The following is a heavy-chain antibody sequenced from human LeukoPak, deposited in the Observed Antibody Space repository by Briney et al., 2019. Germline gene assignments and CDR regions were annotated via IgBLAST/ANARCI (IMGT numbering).Heavy chain of an antibody. Sequence: TSETLSLTCIVSGGSITDGTFYWGWTRQSPGKGLEWIVTIHHSGSTFYNPSPQSRVAIAVNTSKTQFSLKLSYVTAADTAVYFCARAGILSTGGYFDPWGQGTLVTVSS. J-gene: IGHJ5*02. D-gene: IGHD5/OR15-5a*01. V-gene: IGHV4-39*07. CDR1: GGSITDGTFY. CDR3: ARAGILSTGGYFDP. CDR2: IHHSGST.